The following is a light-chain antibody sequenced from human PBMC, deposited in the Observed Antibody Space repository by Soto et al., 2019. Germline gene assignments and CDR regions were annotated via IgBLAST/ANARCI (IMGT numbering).Light chain of an antibody. CDR2: GVS. V-gene: IGKV3-15*01. CDR1: QSVGSN. J-gene: IGKJ2*01. Sequence: ETVMTQSPATLSVSPGERATLSCRASQSVGSNLAWYQQRPGQAPRLLIYGVSTRATGIPARFSGSGSGTEFTLSISSLQSEDFAVYYCQQHNNWPPNTFGQGTKLEIK. CDR3: QQHNNWPPNT.